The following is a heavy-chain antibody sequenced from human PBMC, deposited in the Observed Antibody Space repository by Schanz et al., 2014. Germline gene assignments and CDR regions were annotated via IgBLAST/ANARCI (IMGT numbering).Heavy chain of an antibody. CDR2: IIPILGIT. J-gene: IGHJ3*02. V-gene: IGHV1-69*02. CDR3: ARGLGDERWLDLNEAFDI. D-gene: IGHD6-19*01. CDR1: GGTFSSYT. Sequence: QVQLVQSGAEETKPGPSVTASCKASGGTFSSYTINWVRQAPGQGLEWMGRIIPILGITNVAQTFQDRVTITADKSTSTAYMELSSLRSEDTAVYYCARGLGDERWLDLNEAFDIWGQGTIVTVSS.